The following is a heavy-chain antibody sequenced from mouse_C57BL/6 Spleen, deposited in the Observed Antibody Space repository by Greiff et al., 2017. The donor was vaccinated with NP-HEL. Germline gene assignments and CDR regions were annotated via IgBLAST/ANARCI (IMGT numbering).Heavy chain of an antibody. J-gene: IGHJ3*01. D-gene: IGHD2-9*01. CDR3: IPYYGCFWFAY. CDR2: IDPEDGDT. CDR1: GFNIKDYY. Sequence: VQLQQSGAELVRPGASVKLSCTASGFNIKDYYMHWVKQRPEQGLEWIGRIDPEDGDTEYAPKFQGKATMTADTSSNTAYLQLSSLTSEDTAVYYCIPYYGCFWFAYWGQGTLVTVSA. V-gene: IGHV14-1*01.